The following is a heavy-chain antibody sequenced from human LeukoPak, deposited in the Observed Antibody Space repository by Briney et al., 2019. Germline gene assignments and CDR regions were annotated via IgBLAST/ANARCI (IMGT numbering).Heavy chain of an antibody. CDR1: GYTLTELS. D-gene: IGHD2-2*01. V-gene: IGHV1-24*01. Sequence: GASMKVSCKVSGYTLTELSMHWVRQAPGKGLEWMGGFDPEDGETIYAQKFQGRVTMTEDTSTDTAYMELSSLRSEDTAVYYCATDLGIVVVPAGDYWGQGTLVTVSS. CDR3: ATDLGIVVVPAGDY. J-gene: IGHJ4*02. CDR2: FDPEDGET.